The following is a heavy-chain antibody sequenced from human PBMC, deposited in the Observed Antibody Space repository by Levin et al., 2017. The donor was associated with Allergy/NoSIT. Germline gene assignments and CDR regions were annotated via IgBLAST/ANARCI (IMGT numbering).Heavy chain of an antibody. D-gene: IGHD6-13*01. CDR3: ARDSPYSSSWYNHYYYYYGMDV. Sequence: HAGGSLRLSCAASGFTFSSYWMSWVRQAPGKGLEWVANIKQDGSEKYYVDSVKGRFTISRDNAKNSLYLQMNSLRAEDTAVYYCARDSPYSSSWYNHYYYYYGMDVWGQGTTVTVSS. CDR2: IKQDGSEK. V-gene: IGHV3-7*01. J-gene: IGHJ6*02. CDR1: GFTFSSYW.